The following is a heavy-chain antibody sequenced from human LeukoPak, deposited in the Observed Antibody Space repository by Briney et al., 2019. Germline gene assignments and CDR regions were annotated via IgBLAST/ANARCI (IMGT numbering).Heavy chain of an antibody. J-gene: IGHJ4*02. D-gene: IGHD2-21*01. CDR2: IYENGGTT. Sequence: GGSLRLSCVGSGFTFRSHAMSWVRQAPEKGLEFVSGIYENGGTTYYADSVKGRFSISRDNSKNTPYLQMDSLRGEDTAVYYCAKDFRIGYSAHFDYWGQGALVTVSS. V-gene: IGHV3-23*01. CDR1: GFTFRSHA. CDR3: AKDFRIGYSAHFDY.